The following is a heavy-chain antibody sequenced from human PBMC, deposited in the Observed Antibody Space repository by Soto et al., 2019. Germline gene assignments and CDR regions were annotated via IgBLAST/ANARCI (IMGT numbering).Heavy chain of an antibody. J-gene: IGHJ6*03. Sequence: KVSCKASGGTFSSYTISWVRQAPGQGLEWMGRIIPILGIANYAQKFQGRVTITADKSTSTAYMELSSLRSEDTAVYYCARVQGYCSGGSCYSKMSYYMDVWGKGTTFTVSS. V-gene: IGHV1-69*02. CDR1: GGTFSSYT. D-gene: IGHD2-15*01. CDR2: IIPILGIA. CDR3: ARVQGYCSGGSCYSKMSYYMDV.